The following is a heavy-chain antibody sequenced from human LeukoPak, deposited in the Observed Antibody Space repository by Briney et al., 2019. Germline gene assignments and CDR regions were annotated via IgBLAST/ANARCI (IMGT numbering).Heavy chain of an antibody. Sequence: SETLSLTCTVSGGSISSSSYYWGWIRQPPGKGLEWIGSIYYSGSTYYNPSLKSRVTISVDTSKNQFSLKLSSVTAADTAVYYCARARYSSGWYVDYWGQGTLVTVSS. D-gene: IGHD6-19*01. V-gene: IGHV4-39*07. CDR2: IYYSGST. CDR3: ARARYSSGWYVDY. CDR1: GGSISSSSYY. J-gene: IGHJ4*02.